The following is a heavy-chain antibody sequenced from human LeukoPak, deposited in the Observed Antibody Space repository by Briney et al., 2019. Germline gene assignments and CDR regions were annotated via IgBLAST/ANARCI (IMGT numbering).Heavy chain of an antibody. CDR1: GGTFSSYA. D-gene: IGHD3-22*01. CDR2: IIPIFGTA. Sequence: SVKVSCKASGGTFSSYAISWVRQAPGQGLEWMGGIIPIFGTANYARKFQGRVTITADESTSTAYMELSSLRSEDTAVYYCARGVRGSGYLYYWGQGTLVTVSS. V-gene: IGHV1-69*13. CDR3: ARGVRGSGYLYY. J-gene: IGHJ4*02.